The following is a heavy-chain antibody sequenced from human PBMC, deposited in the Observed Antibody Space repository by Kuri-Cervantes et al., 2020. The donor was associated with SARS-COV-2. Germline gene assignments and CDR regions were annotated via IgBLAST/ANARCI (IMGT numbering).Heavy chain of an antibody. CDR3: ARRAMVAAIYDAFDI. V-gene: IGHV4-34*01. Sequence: SETLSLTCAVYGGSFSGYYWSWIRQPPGKGLEWIGEINHSGSTNYNPSLKSRVTISVDTSKNQFSLKLSSVTAADTAVYYCARRAMVAAIYDAFDIWGQGRMVTVSS. CDR1: GGSFSGYY. D-gene: IGHD2-15*01. CDR2: INHSGST. J-gene: IGHJ3*02.